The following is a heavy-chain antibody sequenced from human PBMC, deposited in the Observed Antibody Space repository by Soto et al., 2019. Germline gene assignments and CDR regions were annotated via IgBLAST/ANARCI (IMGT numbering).Heavy chain of an antibody. J-gene: IGHJ5*02. CDR3: ARDAISMVRGTNNWFDP. CDR2: INGNGGST. Sequence: PGGSLRLSCVASGVTFNRHDMNWVRQPPGQGLEWVSNINGNGGSTSYADAVKGRFTISRDNSKNTLYLQMNRLRADDTAVYYCARDAISMVRGTNNWFDPWGQGTLVTVSS. CDR1: GVTFNRHD. V-gene: IGHV3-23*01. D-gene: IGHD3-10*01.